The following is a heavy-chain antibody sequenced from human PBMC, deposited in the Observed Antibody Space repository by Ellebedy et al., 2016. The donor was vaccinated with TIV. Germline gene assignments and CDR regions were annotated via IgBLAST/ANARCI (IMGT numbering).Heavy chain of an antibody. J-gene: IGHJ6*02. V-gene: IGHV1-69*13. CDR3: ARGRPPSTEYYYYGMDV. CDR1: GGTFSSYA. D-gene: IGHD5/OR15-5a*01. CDR2: IIPIFGTA. Sequence: SVKVSXXASGGTFSSYAISWVRQAPGQGLEWMGGIIPIFGTANYAQKFQGRVTITADESTSTAYMELSSLRSEDTAVYYCARGRPPSTEYYYYGMDVWGQGTTVTVSS.